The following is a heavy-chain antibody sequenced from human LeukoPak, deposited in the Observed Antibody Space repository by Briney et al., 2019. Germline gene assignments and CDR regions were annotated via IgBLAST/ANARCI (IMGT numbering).Heavy chain of an antibody. V-gene: IGHV4-34*01. CDR1: GGSFSGYY. CDR2: INHSGST. CDR3: ARGPRRGYSGYDSTPRYGMDV. Sequence: SETLSLTCAVYGGSFSGYYWSWIRQPPGKGLEWIGEINHSGSTNYNPSLKSRVTISVDTSKNQFSLKLSSVTAADMAVYYCARGPRRGYSGYDSTPRYGMDVWGKGTTVTVSS. J-gene: IGHJ6*04. D-gene: IGHD5-12*01.